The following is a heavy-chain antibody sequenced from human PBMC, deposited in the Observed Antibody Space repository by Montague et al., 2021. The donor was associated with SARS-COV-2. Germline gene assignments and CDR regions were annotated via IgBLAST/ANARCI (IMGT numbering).Heavy chain of an antibody. V-gene: IGHV3-33*06. CDR3: AKETIAYGTDV. Sequence: SLRLSCAASGFTFRSYGMFWVRQAPGKGLEWVAVMWNEGSKKYYADSVKGRFTISRDNSKNTLYLHMNSLRAEDTAVYCAKETIAYGTDVWGQGTTVTVS. CDR1: GFTFRSYG. D-gene: IGHD4/OR15-4a*01. CDR2: MWNEGSKK. J-gene: IGHJ6*02.